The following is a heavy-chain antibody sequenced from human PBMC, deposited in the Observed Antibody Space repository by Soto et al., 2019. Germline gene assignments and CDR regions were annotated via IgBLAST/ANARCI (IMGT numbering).Heavy chain of an antibody. CDR3: ARVLYYASGSYSPYAMGV. Sequence: QVQLVQSGAEVRKPGSSVKVSCKASGGSLQGYGIGWLRQSPGQGLEWMGGVSPLFGAANYAQKFQARVTILADASTNTVNTELSSLTPEDTALYYCARVLYYASGSYSPYAMGVWGQGTPVTVSS. J-gene: IGHJ6*02. CDR2: VSPLFGAA. D-gene: IGHD3-10*01. CDR1: GGSLQGYG. V-gene: IGHV1-69*01.